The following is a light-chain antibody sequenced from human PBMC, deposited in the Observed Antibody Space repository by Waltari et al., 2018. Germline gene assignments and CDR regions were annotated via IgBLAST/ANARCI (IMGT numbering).Light chain of an antibody. Sequence: DIQMTQSPSTLSASVGDRVTITCRASQSISIWLAWYQQKPGRAHELLIYRASYLESGVPSRFSGSGSGTEFTLTISSLQPDDFATYYCQQYKTYYTFGQGTKLEIK. CDR1: QSISIW. CDR2: RAS. J-gene: IGKJ2*01. CDR3: QQYKTYYT. V-gene: IGKV1-5*03.